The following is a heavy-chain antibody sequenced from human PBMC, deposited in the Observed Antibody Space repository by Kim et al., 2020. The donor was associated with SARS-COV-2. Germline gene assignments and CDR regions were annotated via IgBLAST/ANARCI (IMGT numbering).Heavy chain of an antibody. CDR3: AKDGALYSSGWYPTTDY. V-gene: IGHV3-30*18. Sequence: GGSLRLSCAASGFTFSSYGMHWVRQAPGKGLEWVAVISYDGSNKYYADSVKGRFTISRDNSKNTLYLQMNSLRAEDTAVYYCAKDGALYSSGWYPTTDYWGQGTLVTVSS. CDR1: GFTFSSYG. J-gene: IGHJ4*02. D-gene: IGHD6-19*01. CDR2: ISYDGSNK.